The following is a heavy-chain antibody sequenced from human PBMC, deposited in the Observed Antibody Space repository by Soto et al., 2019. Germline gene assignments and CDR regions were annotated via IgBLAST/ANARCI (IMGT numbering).Heavy chain of an antibody. V-gene: IGHV1-69*08. CDR3: AGGDYYGWTG. J-gene: IGHJ4*02. Sequence: QVQLVQSGAEVKKPGSSVKVSCKASGGTFSTYSISWVRQAPGQGLEWMGKVITILGTADYAQNFQGRVTITADKSTSTAYMEMNSLGSEDTAVYYCAGGDYYGWTGWGQGTLVTVSS. D-gene: IGHD3-10*01. CDR1: GGTFSTYS. CDR2: VITILGTA.